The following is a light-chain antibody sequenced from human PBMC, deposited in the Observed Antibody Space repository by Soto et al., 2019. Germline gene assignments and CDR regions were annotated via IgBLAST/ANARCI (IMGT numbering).Light chain of an antibody. CDR2: GNT. Sequence: QAVVTQPPSVSGAPGQRVTISCTGTSSNIGSGYDVHWYQHLPGTAPKLLIYGNTIRPSGVPDRFSGSKSGTSASLAITGLQAEEEAVYYCRSYDRSLRVYVFGTGTKVTVL. V-gene: IGLV1-40*01. CDR3: RSYDRSLRVYV. CDR1: SSNIGSGYD. J-gene: IGLJ1*01.